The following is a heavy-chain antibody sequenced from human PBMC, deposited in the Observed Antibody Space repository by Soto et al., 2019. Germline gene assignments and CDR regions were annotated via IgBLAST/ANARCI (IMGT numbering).Heavy chain of an antibody. Sequence: EASLRLSCAASGFTFSSYAMHWVRQAPGKGLQWVAVISYDGSNKYYADSVKGRFTISRDNSKNTLYLQMNSLRAEDTAVYYCARDWIGVLMVYAYYYGMDVWGQGTTVTVSS. J-gene: IGHJ6*02. V-gene: IGHV3-30-3*01. D-gene: IGHD2-8*01. CDR1: GFTFSSYA. CDR3: ARDWIGVLMVYAYYYGMDV. CDR2: ISYDGSNK.